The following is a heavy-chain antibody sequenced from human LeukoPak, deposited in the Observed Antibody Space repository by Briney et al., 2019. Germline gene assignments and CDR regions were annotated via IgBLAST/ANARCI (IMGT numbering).Heavy chain of an antibody. CDR3: ARGSPLSQWLLDDY. V-gene: IGHV1-46*01. CDR1: GYTFTRYY. Sequence: GASVKVSFKASGYTFTRYYMDWVRQAPGQGLEWMGIINHSGGCTSYAEKFQGRATMTRDTSTSTVYIELSSLRSEDTAVYYCARGSPLSQWLLDDYWGQGTLVTVSS. J-gene: IGHJ4*02. CDR2: INHSGGCT. D-gene: IGHD6-19*01.